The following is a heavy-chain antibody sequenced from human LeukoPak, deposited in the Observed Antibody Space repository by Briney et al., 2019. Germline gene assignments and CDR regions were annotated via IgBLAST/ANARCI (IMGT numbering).Heavy chain of an antibody. CDR3: AKAPRITMIVVVY. J-gene: IGHJ4*02. D-gene: IGHD3-22*01. CDR1: GFSFSSYG. V-gene: IGHV3-30*18. CDR2: ISYDGIDQ. Sequence: GRSLRLSCAASGFSFSSYGMHWVRQAGKGLEWVAVISYDGIDQYYADSVKGRFTISRDNSKNTLYLQMNSLRAEDTAVYYCAKAPRITMIVVVYWGQGTLVTVSS.